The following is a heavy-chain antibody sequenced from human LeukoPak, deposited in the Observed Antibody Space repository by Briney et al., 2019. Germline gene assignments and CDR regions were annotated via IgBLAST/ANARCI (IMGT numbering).Heavy chain of an antibody. V-gene: IGHV3-21*01. Sequence: GGSLRFSCAASGFTFNNFAMSWVRQAPGKGLEWVSSISSSSSYIYYADSVKGRFTISRDNAKNSLYLQMNSLRAEDTAVYYCARSLVAYDSSGHSRVNWGQGTLVTVSS. CDR2: ISSSSSYI. J-gene: IGHJ4*02. CDR3: ARSLVAYDSSGHSRVN. CDR1: GFTFNNFA. D-gene: IGHD3-22*01.